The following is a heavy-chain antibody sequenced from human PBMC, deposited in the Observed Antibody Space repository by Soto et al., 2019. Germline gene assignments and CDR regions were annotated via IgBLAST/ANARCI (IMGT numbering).Heavy chain of an antibody. J-gene: IGHJ4*02. CDR3: ARDRGDGYRYFDY. CDR2: IIPILGIA. D-gene: IGHD5-12*01. V-gene: IGHV1-69*08. CDR1: GGTFSSYT. Sequence: QVQLVQSGAAVKKPGSSVKVSCKASGGTFSSYTISWVRQAPGQGLEWMGRIIPILGIANYAQKFQGRVTITADKSTSTAYMELSSLRSDDTAVYYCARDRGDGYRYFDYWGQGTLVTVSS.